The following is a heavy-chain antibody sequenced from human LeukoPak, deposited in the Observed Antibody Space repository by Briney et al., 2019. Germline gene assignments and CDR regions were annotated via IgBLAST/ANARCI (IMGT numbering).Heavy chain of an antibody. V-gene: IGHV3-23*01. J-gene: IGHJ4*02. CDR1: GVSFNNYV. D-gene: IGHD2-15*01. Sequence: GGSLRLSCAASGVSFNNYVMNWVRQAPGKGLEWVSTISGSGGHTSYADSVEGRFTISRDNSKNTLFLQMNSLRAEDTAVYYCARIPEETYCSGATCYLGYFDYWGQGTLVTVSS. CDR3: ARIPEETYCSGATCYLGYFDY. CDR2: ISGSGGHT.